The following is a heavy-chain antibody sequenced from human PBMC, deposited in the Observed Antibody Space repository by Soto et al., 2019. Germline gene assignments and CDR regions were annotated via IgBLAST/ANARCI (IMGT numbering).Heavy chain of an antibody. CDR1: GLTFSSYG. CDR2: IWYDGRNK. V-gene: IGHV3-33*01. CDR3: AIVHRTGRPTGYFDWFKTYYFDY. D-gene: IGHD3-9*01. Sequence: PGGSMRLCCVASGLTFSSYGMHWVRQAPGKGLEGRAVIWYDGRNKYYADSVKGRFTISRDNSKNTLYLQMNSLRAEDTAVYYCAIVHRTGRPTGYFDWFKTYYFDYWGQGTLVTVSS. J-gene: IGHJ4*02.